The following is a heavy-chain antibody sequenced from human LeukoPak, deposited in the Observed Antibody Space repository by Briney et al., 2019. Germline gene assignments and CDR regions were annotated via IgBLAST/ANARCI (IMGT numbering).Heavy chain of an antibody. V-gene: IGHV3-74*01. CDR1: GFTFSSYA. J-gene: IGHJ6*02. Sequence: GGSLRLSCAASGFTFSSYAMSWVRQAPGKGLEWVSCIKSDGGDTIYADSVKGRFTISRDNANNMLYLQMNSLRAEDTAVYYCARDAHRGMDVWGQGTTVTVSS. CDR3: ARDAHRGMDV. CDR2: IKSDGGDT.